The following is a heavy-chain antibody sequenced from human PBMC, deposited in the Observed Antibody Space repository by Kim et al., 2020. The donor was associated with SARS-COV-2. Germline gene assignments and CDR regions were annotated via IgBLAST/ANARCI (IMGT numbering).Heavy chain of an antibody. V-gene: IGHV3-21*01. CDR3: ARVDYYGSGRYFDY. D-gene: IGHD3-10*01. J-gene: IGHJ4*02. Sequence: ADSVKGRFTISRDNAKNSLYLQMNSLRAEDTAVYYCARVDYYGSGRYFDYWGQGTLVTVSS.